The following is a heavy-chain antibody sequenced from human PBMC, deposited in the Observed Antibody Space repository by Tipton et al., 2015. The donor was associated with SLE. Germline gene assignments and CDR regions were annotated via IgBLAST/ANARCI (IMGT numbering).Heavy chain of an antibody. Sequence: TLSLTCTVSGGSISSGSYYWSWIRQPAGKGLEWIGRIYTSGSTNYNPSLKSRVTISVDTSKNQFSLKLSSVTAADTAVYYCARVLGVVKSYYAMDVWGQGTTVVISS. CDR3: ARVLGVVKSYYAMDV. J-gene: IGHJ6*02. D-gene: IGHD3-3*01. CDR1: GGSISSGSYY. CDR2: IYTSGST. V-gene: IGHV4-61*02.